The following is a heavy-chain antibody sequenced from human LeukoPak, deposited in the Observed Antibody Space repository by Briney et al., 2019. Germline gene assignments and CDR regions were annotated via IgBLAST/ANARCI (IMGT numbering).Heavy chain of an antibody. J-gene: IGHJ4*02. Sequence: SQTLSLTCAISGDSVSSNSAAWNWIRQSPSRGLEWLGRTYYRSKWYNDYAVSVKSRITINPDTSKNQFSLQLNSVTPEDTAVYYCARGTGTALRYFDRLHPFDYWGQGTLVTVSS. D-gene: IGHD3-9*01. CDR1: GDSVSSNSAA. CDR3: ARGTGTALRYFDRLHPFDY. CDR2: TYYRSKWYN. V-gene: IGHV6-1*01.